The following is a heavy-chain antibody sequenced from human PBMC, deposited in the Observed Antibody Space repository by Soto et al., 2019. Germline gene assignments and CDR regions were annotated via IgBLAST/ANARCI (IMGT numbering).Heavy chain of an antibody. CDR1: GGSIRSSSYY. CDR2: IYYSGST. CDR3: ASHSGGSYYPQDY. D-gene: IGHD3-10*01. J-gene: IGHJ4*02. Sequence: QLQLQESGPGLVKPSETLSLTCTVSGGSIRSSSYYWGWIRQPPGKGLEWIGSIYYSGSTYYNASLKSRVXXSXDXLKNQFSLKLSSVTAADTAVYYCASHSGGSYYPQDYWGQGTLVTVSS. V-gene: IGHV4-39*01.